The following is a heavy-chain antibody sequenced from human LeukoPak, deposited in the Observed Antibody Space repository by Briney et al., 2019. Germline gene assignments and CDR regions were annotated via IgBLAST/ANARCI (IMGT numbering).Heavy chain of an antibody. CDR3: ARGKPTGYSAFDDY. Sequence: SETLSLTCGVYGGSFSGYFWRWVRQPPGKGLEWIGDVSHTGSTDYDPSLKSRVTISVDTSKNQFSLKLSSVTAADTAVYYCARGKPTGYSAFDDYWGQGTLVTVSS. J-gene: IGHJ4*02. V-gene: IGHV4-34*01. CDR1: GGSFSGYF. D-gene: IGHD2-15*01. CDR2: VSHTGST.